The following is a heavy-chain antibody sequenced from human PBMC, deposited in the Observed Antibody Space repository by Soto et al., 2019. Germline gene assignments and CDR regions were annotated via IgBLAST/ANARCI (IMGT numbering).Heavy chain of an antibody. CDR2: INPNSGGT. CDR1: GYTFTGYY. V-gene: IGHV1-2*04. Sequence: ASVKVSCKASGYTFTGYYMHWVRQAPGQGLEWMGWINPNSGGTNYAQKFQGWVTMTRDTSISTAYMELSRLRSDDTAVYYCARALTTPGGHYYYYYMDVWGKGTTVTVSS. J-gene: IGHJ6*03. CDR3: ARALTTPGGHYYYYYMDV. D-gene: IGHD2-15*01.